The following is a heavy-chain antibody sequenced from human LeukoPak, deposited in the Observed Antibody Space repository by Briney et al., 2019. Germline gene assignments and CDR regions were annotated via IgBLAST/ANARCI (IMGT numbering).Heavy chain of an antibody. CDR3: AKVSAGLDVLLWFGDQRVPVNFDY. CDR2: IRGSGGST. J-gene: IGHJ4*02. V-gene: IGHV3-23*01. D-gene: IGHD3-10*01. Sequence: PGGSLRLSCAASGFTFSSYAMSWVRQAPGKGLEWVSAIRGSGGSTYYADSVKGRFTISRDNSKNTLYLQMNSLRAEDTAVYYCAKVSAGLDVLLWFGDQRVPVNFDYWGQGTLVTVSS. CDR1: GFTFSSYA.